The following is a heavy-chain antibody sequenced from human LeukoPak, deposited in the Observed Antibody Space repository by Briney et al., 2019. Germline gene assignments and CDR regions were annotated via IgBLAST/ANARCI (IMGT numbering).Heavy chain of an antibody. CDR3: ARDEQQLVGDWFDP. V-gene: IGHV4-4*07. Sequence: SETLSLTCTVSGGSISSYYWSWIRQPAGEGLEWIGRIYTSGSTNYNPSLKSRVTMSVDTSKNQFSLKLSSVTAADTAVYYCARDEQQLVGDWFDPWGQGTLVTVSS. J-gene: IGHJ5*02. CDR2: IYTSGST. CDR1: GGSISSYY. D-gene: IGHD6-13*01.